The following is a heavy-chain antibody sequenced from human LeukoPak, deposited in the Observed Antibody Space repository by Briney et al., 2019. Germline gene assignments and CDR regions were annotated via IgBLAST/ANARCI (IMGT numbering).Heavy chain of an antibody. CDR2: NSDNGGST. D-gene: IGHD5-12*01. Sequence: HPGGSLILSCAASGFTFSSYAIGWVRQAPGKGLERVSANSDNGGSTYYGDSVKGRFTISRDSSKNTLYLQMSSLRAEDTAVYYCARGAYSGYDWVYWGQGTLVTVSS. CDR3: ARGAYSGYDWVY. V-gene: IGHV3-23*01. J-gene: IGHJ4*02. CDR1: GFTFSSYA.